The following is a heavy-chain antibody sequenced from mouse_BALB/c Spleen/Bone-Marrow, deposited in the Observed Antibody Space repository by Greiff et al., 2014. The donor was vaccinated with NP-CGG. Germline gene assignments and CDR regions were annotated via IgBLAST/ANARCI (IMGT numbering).Heavy chain of an antibody. Sequence: EVMLVESGAELVKPGASVKLSCTASGFNIKDTYMHWVKQRPEQGLEWIGRIDPANGNTKYDPKFQGKATITADTSSNTAYLQLSSLTSEDTAVYYCAPYYYGSSQFAYWGQGTLATVSA. CDR3: APYYYGSSQFAY. CDR1: GFNIKDTY. J-gene: IGHJ3*01. D-gene: IGHD1-1*01. CDR2: IDPANGNT. V-gene: IGHV14-3*02.